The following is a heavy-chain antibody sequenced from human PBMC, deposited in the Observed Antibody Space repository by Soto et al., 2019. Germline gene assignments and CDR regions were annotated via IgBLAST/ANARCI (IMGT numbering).Heavy chain of an antibody. V-gene: IGHV3-11*01. D-gene: IGHD3-10*01. CDR2: ISSSGSTI. J-gene: IGHJ3*02. CDR3: AREPDSDRAFDI. Sequence: GGSLRLSCAASGFTFSDYYMSWIHQAPGKGLEWVSYISSSGSTIYYADSVKGRFTISRDNAKNSLYLQMNSLRAEDTAVYYCAREPDSDRAFDIWGQGTMVTVSS. CDR1: GFTFSDYY.